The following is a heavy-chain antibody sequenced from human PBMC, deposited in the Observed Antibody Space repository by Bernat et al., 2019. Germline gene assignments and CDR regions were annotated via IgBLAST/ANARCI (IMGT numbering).Heavy chain of an antibody. CDR2: IKQDGSEK. Sequence: EVQLVESGGGLVQPGGSLRLSCAASGFTFAIYWMSWVRQAPGKGLEWAANIKQDGSEKHYVDSVKGRFTISRDNAKNVVYLQMNSLRGEDTAVYYCARMGNTYGQYNWFDPWGQGTLVTVAS. CDR1: GFTFAIYW. J-gene: IGHJ5*02. CDR3: ARMGNTYGQYNWFDP. V-gene: IGHV3-7*01. D-gene: IGHD2-8*01.